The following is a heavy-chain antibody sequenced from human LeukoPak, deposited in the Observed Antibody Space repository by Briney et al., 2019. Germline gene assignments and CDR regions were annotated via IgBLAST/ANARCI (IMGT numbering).Heavy chain of an antibody. CDR3: AKDYSFSNFN. CDR1: GFMFPNHW. J-gene: IGHJ4*02. Sequence: PGGSLRLSCVASGFMFPNHWMTWVRQAPGKGLEWVANINERGSETYYADYVKGRFTISRDNTKKSLFLQLNSLSVEDTAMYYCAKDYSFSNFNWGQGTLVTVSS. D-gene: IGHD2-15*01. V-gene: IGHV3-7*01. CDR2: INERGSET.